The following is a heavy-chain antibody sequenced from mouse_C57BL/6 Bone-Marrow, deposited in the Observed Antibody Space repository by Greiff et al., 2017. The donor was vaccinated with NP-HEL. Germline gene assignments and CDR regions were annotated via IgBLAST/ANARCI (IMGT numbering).Heavy chain of an antibody. CDR3: ARRGYDPYFDY. J-gene: IGHJ2*01. CDR2: IYPGSGNT. V-gene: IGHV1-76*01. CDR1: GYTFTDYY. Sequence: QVQLQQSGAELVRPGASVKLSCKASGYTFTDYYINWVKQRPGQGLEWIARIYPGSGNTYYNEKFKGKATLTAEKSSSTAYMQLSSLTSEDSAVYFSARRGYDPYFDYWGQGTTLTVSS. D-gene: IGHD2-3*01.